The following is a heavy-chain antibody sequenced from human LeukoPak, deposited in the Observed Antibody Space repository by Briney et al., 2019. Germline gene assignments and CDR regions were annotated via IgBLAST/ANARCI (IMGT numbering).Heavy chain of an antibody. J-gene: IGHJ4*02. CDR2: ISSSSSYI. Sequence: GGSLRLSCAASGFTFSSYEMNWVRQAPGKGLEWVSSISSSSSYIYYADSVKGRFTISRDNAKNSLYLQMNSLRAEDTAVYYCARVGYDTLTGYYRGLFDYWGQGTLVTVSS. CDR3: ARVGYDTLTGYYRGLFDY. V-gene: IGHV3-21*01. D-gene: IGHD3-9*01. CDR1: GFTFSSYE.